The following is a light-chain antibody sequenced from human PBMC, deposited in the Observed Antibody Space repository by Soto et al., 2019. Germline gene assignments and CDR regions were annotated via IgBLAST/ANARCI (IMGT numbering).Light chain of an antibody. CDR3: QQGYSCFRS. Sequence: PMNLSPYALFTSVVYVVTIICRASQGISTFLNWYQQKPGKAPRLLIYAASRLQSGAPARFSGSGSGTDFTLTISRLQPEDFTTYYCQQGYSCFRSFGHGTKAEIK. CDR1: QGISTF. CDR2: AAS. V-gene: IGKV1-39*01. J-gene: IGKJ2*03.